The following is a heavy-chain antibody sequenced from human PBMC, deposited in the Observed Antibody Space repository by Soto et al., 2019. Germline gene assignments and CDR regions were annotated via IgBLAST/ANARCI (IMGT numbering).Heavy chain of an antibody. V-gene: IGHV4-31*03. CDR1: AGSISRGGSY. CDR3: ARMTSVLVDY. CDR2: VYYSGST. Sequence: SETLSLTCTVSAGSISRGGSYWSLIRQHPGTGLEWIGYVYYSGSTSYTPSLKSRVTISVDTSKNQFSLKLRSVSAPHQAGYFRARMTSVLVDYWGQGSLATVSS. D-gene: IGHD2-8*01. J-gene: IGHJ4*02.